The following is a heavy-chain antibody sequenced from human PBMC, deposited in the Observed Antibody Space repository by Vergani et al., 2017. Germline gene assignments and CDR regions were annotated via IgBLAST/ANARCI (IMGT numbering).Heavy chain of an antibody. Sequence: QVQLVESGGGVVQPGRSLRLSCAASGFTFSSYGMHWVRQAPGKGLEWVAVIWYDGSNKYYADSVKGRFTISRDNSKNTLYLQMNNVRPEDTAVYYCARDGRYYDILTGYSKSPLVFDYWGQGTLVTVSS. CDR2: IWYDGSNK. J-gene: IGHJ4*02. D-gene: IGHD3-9*01. CDR1: GFTFSSYG. V-gene: IGHV3-33*01. CDR3: ARDGRYYDILTGYSKSPLVFDY.